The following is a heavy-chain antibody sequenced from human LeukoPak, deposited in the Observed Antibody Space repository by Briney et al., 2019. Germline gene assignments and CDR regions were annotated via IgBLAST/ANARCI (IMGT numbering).Heavy chain of an antibody. V-gene: IGHV3-9*01. J-gene: IGHJ5*02. Sequence: GGSLRLSCAASGFTFDDYAMHWVRQAPGKGLEWVSGISWNSGSIGYADSVKGRFTISRDNAKNSLYLQMSSLRAEDTALYYCAKDRMVQGVIPGYNWFDPWGQGTLVTVSS. CDR1: GFTFDDYA. CDR3: AKDRMVQGVIPGYNWFDP. CDR2: ISWNSGSI. D-gene: IGHD3-10*01.